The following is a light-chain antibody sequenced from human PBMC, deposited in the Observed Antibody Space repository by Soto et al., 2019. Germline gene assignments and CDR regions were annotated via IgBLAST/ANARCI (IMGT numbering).Light chain of an antibody. V-gene: IGLV2-8*01. CDR1: SSDVGGYNS. J-gene: IGLJ3*02. CDR2: EVS. CDR3: SSYAGSNNWV. Sequence: QSALTQPPSASGSLGQSVTISCTGTSSDVGGYNSVSWYQQHPGKAPKLMIYEVSKRPSGVPDRFSGSKSGNTASLTVSGLQAEDEADYYCSSYAGSNNWVFGGGTQLTVL.